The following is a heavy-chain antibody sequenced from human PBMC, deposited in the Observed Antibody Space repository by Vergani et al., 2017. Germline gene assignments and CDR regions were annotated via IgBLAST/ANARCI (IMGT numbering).Heavy chain of an antibody. CDR1: GFTFSSYA. D-gene: IGHD6-19*01. Sequence: EVQLVESGGGLVKPGGSLRLSCAASGFTFSSYAMSWVRQAPGKGLEWVSVIYSGGSSTYYADSVKGRFTISRDNSKNTLYLQMNSLRAEDTAVYYCAKEDQWLVTWGQGTLVTVSS. CDR3: AKEDQWLVT. J-gene: IGHJ5*02. CDR2: IYSGGSST. V-gene: IGHV3-23*03.